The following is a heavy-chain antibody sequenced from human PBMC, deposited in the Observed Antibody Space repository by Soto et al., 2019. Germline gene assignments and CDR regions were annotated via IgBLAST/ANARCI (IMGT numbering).Heavy chain of an antibody. D-gene: IGHD4-17*01. CDR3: ARDRGVTTPYYYYGMDV. CDR2: IKQDGSEK. V-gene: IGHV3-7*01. Sequence: GGSLRLSCAASGFTFSSYWMSWVRQAPGKGLEWVANIKQDGSEKYYVDSVKGRFTISRDNAKNSLYLQMNSLRAEDTAVYYCARDRGVTTPYYYYGMDVWGQGTTVTVSS. J-gene: IGHJ6*02. CDR1: GFTFSSYW.